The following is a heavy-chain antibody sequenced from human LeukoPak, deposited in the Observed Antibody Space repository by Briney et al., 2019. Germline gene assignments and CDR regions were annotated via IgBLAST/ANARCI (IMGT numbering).Heavy chain of an antibody. J-gene: IGHJ6*02. D-gene: IGHD1-1*01. CDR3: ASSGTASRGAMDV. Sequence: GGSLRLSCAASGLTCSSNFMTWVRQAPGKGLEWVSAIYSGGSTFYPDSVRGRFNISRDNSRKTMFLQMSSLRVEDAGVYYCASSGTASRGAMDVWGQGTTVTVSS. V-gene: IGHV3-66*01. CDR2: IYSGGST. CDR1: GLTCSSNF.